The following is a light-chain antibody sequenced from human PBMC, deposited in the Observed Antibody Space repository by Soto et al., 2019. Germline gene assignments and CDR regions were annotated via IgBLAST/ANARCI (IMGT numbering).Light chain of an antibody. V-gene: IGLV3-1*01. CDR1: NLGDKY. Sequence: SYELTQAPSVSVSPGQTATITCSGDNLGDKYTCWYQQKPGQSPILVIYQDTKRPSGIPERFSGSNSGNTATLTISGTQAVDEADYYCQAWDSNTAGFGGGTKLTVL. J-gene: IGLJ2*01. CDR3: QAWDSNTAG. CDR2: QDT.